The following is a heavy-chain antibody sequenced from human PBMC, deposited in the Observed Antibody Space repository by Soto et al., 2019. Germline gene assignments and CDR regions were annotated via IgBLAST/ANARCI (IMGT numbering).Heavy chain of an antibody. D-gene: IGHD5-18*01. CDR3: AKDLDTAMVGFYYYGMDV. J-gene: IGHJ6*02. CDR1: GFTFSSYG. CDR2: ISYDGSNK. V-gene: IGHV3-30*18. Sequence: GGSLRLSCAASGFTFSSYGMHWVRQAPGKGLEWVAVISYDGSNKYYADSVKGRFTISRDNSKDTLYLQMNSLRAEDTAVYYCAKDLDTAMVGFYYYGMDVWGQGTTVTVSS.